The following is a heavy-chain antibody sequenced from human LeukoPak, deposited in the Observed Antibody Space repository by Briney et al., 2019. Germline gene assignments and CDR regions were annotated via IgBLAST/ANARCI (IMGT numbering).Heavy chain of an antibody. CDR3: ARDLGRWEHSDY. J-gene: IGHJ4*02. CDR2: ISGSGGST. Sequence: VSAISGSGGSTYYADSVKGRFTISRDNAKNSLYLQMNSLRAEDTAVYYCARDLGRWEHSDYWGQGTLVTVSS. V-gene: IGHV3-23*01. D-gene: IGHD1-26*01.